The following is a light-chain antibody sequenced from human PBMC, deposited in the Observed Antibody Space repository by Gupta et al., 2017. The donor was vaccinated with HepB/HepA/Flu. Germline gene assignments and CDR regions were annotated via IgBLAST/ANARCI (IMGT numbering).Light chain of an antibody. CDR1: QSVLYSSNNKNY. J-gene: IGKJ5*01. CDR3: QQYYSTPIT. CDR2: WAS. V-gene: IGKV4-1*01. Sequence: IVMTQSQDSLAVSLGEWATINCKSSQSVLYSSNNKNYLAWYQQKPGQPPKLLIYWASNRESGVPDRFSGSGSGTDFTLTISSLHAEDVAVYYCQQYYSTPITFGQGTRLEIK.